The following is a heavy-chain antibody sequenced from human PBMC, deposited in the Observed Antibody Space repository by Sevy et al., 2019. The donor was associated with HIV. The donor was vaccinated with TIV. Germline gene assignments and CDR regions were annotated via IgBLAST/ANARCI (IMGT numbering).Heavy chain of an antibody. J-gene: IGHJ6*02. CDR2: ISYDGGVK. CDR3: ARDLPSAVINPFYYYGLDV. CDR1: GFTFSIYA. Sequence: GGSLRLSCAASGFTFSIYAMHWDRQAPDKGLEWVAVISYDGGVKYFAHSVKGRVTISRDNSKNTLYLQMNSLRPEDTAVYYCARDLPSAVINPFYYYGLDVWGQGTTVTVSS. D-gene: IGHD3-22*01. V-gene: IGHV3-30*04.